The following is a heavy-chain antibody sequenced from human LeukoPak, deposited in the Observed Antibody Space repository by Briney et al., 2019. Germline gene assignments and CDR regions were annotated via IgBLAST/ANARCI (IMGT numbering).Heavy chain of an antibody. D-gene: IGHD1-7*01. Sequence: GESLKISCKGSGYRFTDYWIGWVRQMPGKGLEWMGIIYPGDSDTRYSPSFQGKVTISADKSINTAHPQWRSLKASDTAMYYCARGAAGTTPDYYYFGLDVWGQGTTVRVSS. V-gene: IGHV5-51*01. CDR1: GYRFTDYW. J-gene: IGHJ6*02. CDR2: IYPGDSDT. CDR3: ARGAAGTTPDYYYFGLDV.